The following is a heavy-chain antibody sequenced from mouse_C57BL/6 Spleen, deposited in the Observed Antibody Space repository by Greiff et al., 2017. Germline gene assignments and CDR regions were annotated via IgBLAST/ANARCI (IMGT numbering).Heavy chain of an antibody. Sequence: EVKLVESGGGLVKPGGSLKLSCAASGFTFSSYAMSWVRQTPEKRLEWVATISDGGSYTYYPDNVKGRFTISRDNAKNNLYLQMSHLKSEDTAMYYCARDRGDVYAMDYWGQGTSVTVSS. J-gene: IGHJ4*01. D-gene: IGHD3-1*01. CDR2: ISDGGSYT. V-gene: IGHV5-4*01. CDR1: GFTFSSYA. CDR3: ARDRGDVYAMDY.